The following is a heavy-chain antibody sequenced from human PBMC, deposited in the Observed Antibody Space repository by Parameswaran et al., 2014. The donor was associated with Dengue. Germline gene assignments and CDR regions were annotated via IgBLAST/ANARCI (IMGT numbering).Heavy chain of an antibody. Sequence: WIRQPPGKGLEWVSVIYKGGSSTYYADSVKGRVTISRDNSKNTLYLEMNSLRAEDTAVYYCARGLRVVVLSYWGQGTLVTVSS. CDR3: ARGLRVVVLSY. V-gene: IGHV3-23*03. D-gene: IGHD3-22*01. CDR2: IYKGGSST. J-gene: IGHJ4*02.